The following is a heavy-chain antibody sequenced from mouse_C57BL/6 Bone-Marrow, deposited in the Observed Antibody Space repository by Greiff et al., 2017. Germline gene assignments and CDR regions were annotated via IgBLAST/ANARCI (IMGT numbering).Heavy chain of an antibody. CDR1: GFTFSDYY. V-gene: IGHV5-16*01. CDR3: ARGGNDYDLAWFAY. J-gene: IGHJ3*01. D-gene: IGHD2-4*01. Sequence: EVMLVESEGGLVQPGSSMKLSCTASGFTFSDYYMAWVRQVPEKGLEWVANINYDGSSTYYLVSLKSRFIISRDNAKNILYLQMSSLKSEDTATYDCARGGNDYDLAWFAYWGQGTLVTVSA. CDR2: INYDGSST.